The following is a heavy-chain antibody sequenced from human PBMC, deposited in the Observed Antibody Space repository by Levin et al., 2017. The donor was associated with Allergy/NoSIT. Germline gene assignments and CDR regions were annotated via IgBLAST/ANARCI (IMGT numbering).Heavy chain of an antibody. V-gene: IGHV3-33*01. J-gene: IGHJ4*02. CDR2: IWYDGSNK. CDR1: GFTFSSYG. D-gene: IGHD1-26*01. CDR3: ARERRIGSYYLDY. Sequence: GESLKISCAASGFTFSSYGMHWVRQAPGKGLEWVAVIWYDGSNKYYADSVKGRFTISRDNSKNTLYLQMNSLRAEDTAVYYCARERRIGSYYLDYWGQGTLVTVSS.